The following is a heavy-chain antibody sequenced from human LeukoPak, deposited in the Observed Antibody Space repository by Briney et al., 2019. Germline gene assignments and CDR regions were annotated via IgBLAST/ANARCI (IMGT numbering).Heavy chain of an antibody. CDR3: ARGYSSGWYHTTVTDY. Sequence: SETLSLTCTVSGGSISSYYWSWIRQPPGKGLEWIGYIYYSGSTNYNPSLKSRVTISVDTSKNQFSLKLSSVTAADTAVYYCARGYSSGWYHTTVTDYWGQGTLVTVSS. J-gene: IGHJ4*02. CDR2: IYYSGST. V-gene: IGHV4-59*01. CDR1: GGSISSYY. D-gene: IGHD6-19*01.